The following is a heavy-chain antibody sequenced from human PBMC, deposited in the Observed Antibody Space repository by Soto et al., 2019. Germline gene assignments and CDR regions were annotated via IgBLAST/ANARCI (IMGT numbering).Heavy chain of an antibody. CDR1: GGSFSGYY. CDR3: ARGLKPPPNSSGWYDYFDY. D-gene: IGHD6-19*01. CDR2: INHSGST. V-gene: IGHV4-34*01. J-gene: IGHJ4*02. Sequence: PSETLSLTCAVYGGSFSGYYWSWIRQPPGKGLEWIGEINHSGSTNYNPSLKSRVTISVDTSKNQFSLKLSSVTAADTAVYYCARGLKPPPNSSGWYDYFDYWGQGTL.